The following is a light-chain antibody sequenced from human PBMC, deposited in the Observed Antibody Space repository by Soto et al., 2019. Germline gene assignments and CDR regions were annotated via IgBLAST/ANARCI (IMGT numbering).Light chain of an antibody. CDR3: QQHGTSPIT. Sequence: EKVMTQPPATLSVSPVERATLSCMASQSVTSSLAWYQQKPGQVPRLLIYGASTRATGIPARFSGSGSGTDFTLTISRLEPEDFAVYYCQQHGTSPITFGQGTRLEIK. V-gene: IGKV3-15*01. CDR2: GAS. CDR1: QSVTSS. J-gene: IGKJ5*01.